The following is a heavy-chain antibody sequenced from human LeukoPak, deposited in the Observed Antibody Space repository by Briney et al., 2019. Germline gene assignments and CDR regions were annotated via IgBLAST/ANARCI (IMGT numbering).Heavy chain of an antibody. D-gene: IGHD4-17*01. V-gene: IGHV1-69*13. CDR1: GGTFSSYA. CDR2: IIPIFGTA. Sequence: TSVKVSCKASGGTFSSYAISWVRQAPGQGLEWMGGIIPIFGTANYAQKFQGRVTITADESTSTAYMELSSLRSEDTAVYYCARGNYGDYAFDYWGQGTLVTVSS. CDR3: ARGNYGDYAFDY. J-gene: IGHJ4*02.